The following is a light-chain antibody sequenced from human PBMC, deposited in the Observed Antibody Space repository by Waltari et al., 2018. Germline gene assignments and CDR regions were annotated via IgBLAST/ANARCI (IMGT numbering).Light chain of an antibody. Sequence: QSALTQPPSASGSPGQSVTISCTGTSSDVGAYNYVSLYQQHPGKAPKLMIYEVSKRPSGVPALCSGSKSGNTASLTVSGLQAEDEADYSCSSYVGSNIVVFGGGTKLTVL. CDR3: SSYVGSNIVV. CDR2: EVS. CDR1: SSDVGAYNY. J-gene: IGLJ2*01. V-gene: IGLV2-8*01.